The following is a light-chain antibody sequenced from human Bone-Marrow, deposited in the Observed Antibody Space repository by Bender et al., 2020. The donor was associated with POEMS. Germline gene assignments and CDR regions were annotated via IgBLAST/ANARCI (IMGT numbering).Light chain of an antibody. CDR1: ALPKQY. Sequence: SYELTQPPSVSVSPGQTARITCSGDALPKQYTYWYQQKPGQAPVVVIYKDIERPSGIPERFSGSISGTTVTLTISGVQADDEGDYYCQTADNSGTSFSWVFGGGTKLTVL. J-gene: IGLJ3*02. V-gene: IGLV3-25*03. CDR2: KDI. CDR3: QTADNSGTSFSWV.